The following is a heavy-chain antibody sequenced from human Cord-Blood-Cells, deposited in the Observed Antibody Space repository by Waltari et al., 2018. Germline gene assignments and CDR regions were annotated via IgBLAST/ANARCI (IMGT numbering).Heavy chain of an antibody. D-gene: IGHD3-9*01. CDR2: ISGSGGST. V-gene: IGHV3-23*01. CDR1: GCTFSSYA. Sequence: EVQLLESGGGLVQPGGSLRLSCAASGCTFSSYAMSWVRQAPGKGLEWVSAISGSGGSTYYAEPVKGRFTISRDNSKNTLYLQMNSLRAEDTAVYYCAKDFTGRFDYWGQGTLVTVSS. CDR3: AKDFTGRFDY. J-gene: IGHJ4*02.